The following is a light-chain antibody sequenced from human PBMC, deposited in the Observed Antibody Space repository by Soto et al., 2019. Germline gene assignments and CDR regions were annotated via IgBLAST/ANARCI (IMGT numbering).Light chain of an antibody. CDR1: QNINTY. Sequence: DIQMTQSPYSLSAAVGDRVTIACRASQNINTYLNWYQQKPGKAPKLLIFAAASLQSGVPSRFSGGESRTDFALTSTSLQPEDFATYYWQKTSSAPFTFGPGTKVDI. V-gene: IGKV1-39*01. CDR2: AAA. CDR3: QKTSSAPFT. J-gene: IGKJ3*01.